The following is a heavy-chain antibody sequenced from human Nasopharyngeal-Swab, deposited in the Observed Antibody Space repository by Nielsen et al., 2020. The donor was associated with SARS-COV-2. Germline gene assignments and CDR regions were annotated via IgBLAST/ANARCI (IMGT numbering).Heavy chain of an antibody. CDR3: AKARRTDTYGFESFDY. J-gene: IGHJ4*02. D-gene: IGHD5-18*01. CDR1: GFAFDDYV. V-gene: IGHV3-23*01. CDR2: IVGSGDISGSGGNT. Sequence: GGYLRLSCAASGFAFDDYVMHWVRQVPGEGLEWVAGIVGSGDISGSGGNTYYADSVKGRFTISRDNSKNTLYLQMNSLRAEDTALYYCAKARRTDTYGFESFDYWGQGTLVTVSS.